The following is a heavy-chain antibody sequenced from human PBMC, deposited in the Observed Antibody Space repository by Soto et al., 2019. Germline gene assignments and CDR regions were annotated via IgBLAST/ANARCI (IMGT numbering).Heavy chain of an antibody. Sequence: QVQLVQSGAEVKKPGSSVKVSCKASGGTFSSYAISWVRQAPGQGLEWMGGIISIFGTANYAQKFQGRVTITADESTSTAYMALRSLRSEHTAVYYCERGYCGGDCYPLNAFDIWGQGTMVTVSS. J-gene: IGHJ3*02. D-gene: IGHD2-21*02. CDR1: GGTFSSYA. CDR2: IISIFGTA. CDR3: ERGYCGGDCYPLNAFDI. V-gene: IGHV1-69*12.